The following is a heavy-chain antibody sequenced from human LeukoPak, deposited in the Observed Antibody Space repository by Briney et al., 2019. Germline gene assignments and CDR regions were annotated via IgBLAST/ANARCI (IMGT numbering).Heavy chain of an antibody. CDR3: ARVGGTNYYYYGMDV. J-gene: IGHJ6*02. Sequence: SETLSLTCTVSGGSFSSGSYYWSWIRQPPGKGLEWIGYIYYSGSTNYNPSLKSRVTISVDTSKNQFSLKLSSVTAADMAVYYCARVGGTNYYYYGMDVWGQGTTVTVSS. CDR2: IYYSGST. CDR1: GGSFSSGSYY. D-gene: IGHD3-10*01. V-gene: IGHV4-61*01.